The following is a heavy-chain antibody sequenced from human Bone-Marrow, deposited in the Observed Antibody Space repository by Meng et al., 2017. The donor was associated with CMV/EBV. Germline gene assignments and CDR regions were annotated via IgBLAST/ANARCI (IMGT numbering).Heavy chain of an antibody. CDR1: GFTFRSYW. D-gene: IGHD3-3*01. CDR2: IKQDGSEK. V-gene: IGHV3-7*01. Sequence: GESLKISCAASGFTFRSYWMSWVRQAPGKGLEWVANIKQDGSEKNYVDSAKGRFTISRDNAKNALYLQMLSLRAEDTAVYFCARDTYYDFWSGLSAGNYGMDVWGQGTTVTVSS. CDR3: ARDTYYDFWSGLSAGNYGMDV. J-gene: IGHJ6*02.